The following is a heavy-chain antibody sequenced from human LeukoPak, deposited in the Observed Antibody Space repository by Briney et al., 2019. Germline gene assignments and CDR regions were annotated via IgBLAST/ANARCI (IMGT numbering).Heavy chain of an antibody. CDR2: IYYSGST. CDR3: AKAGVRYFDSSGLYAFDF. Sequence: SETLSLTCAVSGGSISSTSYYWAWIRQPPGKGLEWIGTIYYSGSTYHNPSLKSRVTMSVDTSRNQFSLKLSSVDAADSAVYYCAKAGVRYFDSSGLYAFDFWGQGTTVTVSS. D-gene: IGHD3-22*01. V-gene: IGHV4-39*01. CDR1: GGSISSTSYY. J-gene: IGHJ3*01.